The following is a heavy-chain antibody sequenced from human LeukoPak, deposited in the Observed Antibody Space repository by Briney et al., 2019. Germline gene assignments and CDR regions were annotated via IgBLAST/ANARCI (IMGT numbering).Heavy chain of an antibody. J-gene: IGHJ4*02. CDR2: MNPNSGNT. CDR1: GYTFTSYG. Sequence: ASVKVSCKASGYTFTSYGISWVRQAPGQGLEWMGWMNPNSGNTGHAQKFQGRVTMTRNTSISTAYMELSSLRSEDTAVYYCARGRYSSGWYDYWGQGTLVTVSS. D-gene: IGHD6-19*01. CDR3: ARGRYSSGWYDY. V-gene: IGHV1-8*02.